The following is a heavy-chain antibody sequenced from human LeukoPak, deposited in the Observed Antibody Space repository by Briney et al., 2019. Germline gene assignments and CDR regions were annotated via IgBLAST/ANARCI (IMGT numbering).Heavy chain of an antibody. J-gene: IGHJ4*02. CDR3: AKRLGTTRVFDY. CDR2: ISSSGDLT. D-gene: IGHD1-14*01. Sequence: GGSLRLSCAASGFTFSSYAMSWVRQAPGKGLEWVSAISSSGDLTYYADSAKGQFIISRDNSRNTLYLQMNSLRAEDAALYYCAKRLGTTRVFDYWGQGTLVAVSS. CDR1: GFTFSSYA. V-gene: IGHV3-23*01.